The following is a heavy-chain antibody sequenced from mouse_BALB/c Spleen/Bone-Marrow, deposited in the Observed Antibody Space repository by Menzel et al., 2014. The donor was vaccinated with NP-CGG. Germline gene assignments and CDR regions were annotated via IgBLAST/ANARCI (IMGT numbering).Heavy chain of an antibody. D-gene: IGHD2-10*01. CDR1: GYTFTRYW. J-gene: IGHJ4*01. CDR2: IDPSNSET. CDR3: ARAAYYDNPYYVMDY. V-gene: IGHV1S127*01. Sequence: QVQLKESGPELVRPGASVKMSCKASGYTFTRYWMHWVNQRPGQGLEWIGMIDPSNSETRLNQKFKDKATLNIDKSSNTDYMQLSSLTSEDSTVYYCARAAYYDNPYYVMDYWGQGASVTVSS.